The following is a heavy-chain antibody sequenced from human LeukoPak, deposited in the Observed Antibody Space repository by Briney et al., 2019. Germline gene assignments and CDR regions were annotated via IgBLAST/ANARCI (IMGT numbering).Heavy chain of an antibody. CDR3: AKFKGYCSSTSCYWMDV. CDR1: GFTFGSYA. J-gene: IGHJ6*04. D-gene: IGHD2-2*01. Sequence: GGSLRLSCAASGFTFGSYAMSWVRQAPGKGLEWVSAISGSGGSTYYADFEKGRFTISRDNSKNTLYLQMNSLRAEDTAVYYCAKFKGYCSSTSCYWMDVWGKGTTVAVSS. V-gene: IGHV3-23*01. CDR2: ISGSGGST.